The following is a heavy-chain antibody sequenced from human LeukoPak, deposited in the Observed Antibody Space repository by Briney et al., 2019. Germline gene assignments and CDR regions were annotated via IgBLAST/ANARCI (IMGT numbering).Heavy chain of an antibody. J-gene: IGHJ6*03. V-gene: IGHV3-23*01. CDR2: ISTSGGRT. Sequence: SGGSLRLSCAASGFTFTSYDMSWVRQAPGTGLEWVSGISTSGGRTYYADSVKGRFTISRDNSKNTLYLQMNSLRAEDTAVYYCARGSIVGATWYYYYYYMDVWGKGTTVTVSS. CDR3: ARGSIVGATWYYYYYYMDV. D-gene: IGHD1-26*01. CDR1: GFTFTSYD.